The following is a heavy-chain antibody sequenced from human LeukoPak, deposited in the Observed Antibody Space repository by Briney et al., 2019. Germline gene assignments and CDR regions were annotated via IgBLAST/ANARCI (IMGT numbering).Heavy chain of an antibody. CDR1: GGTFSSYA. J-gene: IGHJ4*02. V-gene: IGHV1-69*13. CDR3: ARDRGYCSSTSCYWFDY. Sequence: SVKVSCKASGGTFSSYAISWVRQAPGQGLEWMGGIISIFGTANYAQKFQGRVTITADESTSTAYMELSSLRSEDTAVYHCARDRGYCSSTSCYWFDYWGQGTLVTVSS. CDR2: IISIFGTA. D-gene: IGHD2-2*01.